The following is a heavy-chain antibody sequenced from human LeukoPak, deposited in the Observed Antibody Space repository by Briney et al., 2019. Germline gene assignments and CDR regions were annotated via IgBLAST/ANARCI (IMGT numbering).Heavy chain of an antibody. CDR2: IYYSGST. J-gene: IGHJ4*02. Sequence: SETLSLTCTVSGGSISSYYWSWIRQPPGKGLEWIGYIYYSGSTYYNPSLKSRVTISVDTSENQLSLRLTSVTAADTAVFYCARASIFYTFGYWGQGTLVTVSS. D-gene: IGHD2-2*02. CDR3: ARASIFYTFGY. CDR1: GGSISSYY. V-gene: IGHV4-59*12.